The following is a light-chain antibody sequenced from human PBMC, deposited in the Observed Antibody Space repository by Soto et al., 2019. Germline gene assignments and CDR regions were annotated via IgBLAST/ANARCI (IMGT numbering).Light chain of an antibody. CDR3: CSYAGSYTVL. J-gene: IGLJ2*01. CDR2: DVT. CDR1: SSNVGGYNY. Sequence: QSALTQPRSVSGSPGQSITISCTGTSSNVGGYNYVSWYQQHPGKAPKFMIYDVTNRPSGVPDRSSGDKSGNTASLPISGLQAEDEADYFCCSYAGSYTVLFGGGTQLPVL. V-gene: IGLV2-11*01.